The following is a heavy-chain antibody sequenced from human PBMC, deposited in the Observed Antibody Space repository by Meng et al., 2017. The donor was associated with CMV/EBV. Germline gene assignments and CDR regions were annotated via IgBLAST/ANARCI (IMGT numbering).Heavy chain of an antibody. Sequence: LSLPCTVSGGSFCSSRSYWGCIRQPPGKGLEWIGSIYYSGSTYYNPSLKSRVTISVDTSKNQFSLKLSSVTAADTAVYYCAREGFDPWGQGTLVTVSS. CDR3: AREGFDP. V-gene: IGHV4-39*02. J-gene: IGHJ5*02. CDR1: GGSFCSSRSY. CDR2: IYYSGST.